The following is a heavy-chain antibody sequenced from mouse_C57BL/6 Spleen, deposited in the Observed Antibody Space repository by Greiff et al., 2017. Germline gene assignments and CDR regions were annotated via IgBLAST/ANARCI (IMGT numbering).Heavy chain of an antibody. Sequence: QVQLQQPGAELVKPGASVTVSCKASGYTFTSYWIHWVKQKPGQSLEWIGNIHPSDSDTNYNQKFKGKATLTVDKSYSPLYMHLTRLTSEDSAVYYYAPCRAMDYGGQGTSVTVSS. J-gene: IGHJ4*01. CDR2: IHPSDSDT. CDR1: GYTFTSYW. CDR3: APCRAMDY. V-gene: IGHV1-74*01.